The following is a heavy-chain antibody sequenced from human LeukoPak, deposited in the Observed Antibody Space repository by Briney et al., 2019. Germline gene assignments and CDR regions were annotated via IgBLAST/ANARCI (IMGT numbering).Heavy chain of an antibody. Sequence: GGSLRLSCAASGFTFSSYWMSWVRQAPGKGLERVANIKQDGSEKYYVDSVKGRFTISRDNAKNSLYLQMNSLRAEDTAVYYCARGLAAFRDYYGSGSLDYWGQGALVTVSS. V-gene: IGHV3-7*01. CDR2: IKQDGSEK. CDR1: GFTFSSYW. CDR3: ARGLAAFRDYYGSGSLDY. D-gene: IGHD3-10*01. J-gene: IGHJ4*02.